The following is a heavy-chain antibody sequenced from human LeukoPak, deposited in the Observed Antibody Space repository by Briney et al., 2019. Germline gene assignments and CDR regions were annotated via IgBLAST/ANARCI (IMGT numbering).Heavy chain of an antibody. V-gene: IGHV4-59*08. J-gene: IGHJ4*02. CDR2: IFYSGTT. CDR1: GGSISSFY. CDR3: ARHNRDWYDFDY. D-gene: IGHD6-19*01. Sequence: SETLSLTCTVSGGSISSFYWSWIRQPPGKGLEWIGYIFYSGTTNYNPSLKSRVIMSVDTSNNQFSLKLSSVTAADTAVYYCARHNRDWYDFDYWGQGTLVTVSS.